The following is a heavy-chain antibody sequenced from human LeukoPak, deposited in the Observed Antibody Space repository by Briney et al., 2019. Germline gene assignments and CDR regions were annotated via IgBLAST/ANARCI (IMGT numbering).Heavy chain of an antibody. Sequence: GGSLRLSCAASGFTFSSYAMHWVRQAPGKGLEWVAVISYDGSNKYYADSVKGRFTISRDNSKNTLYLQMNSLRAEDTAVYYCARDETRDIFDYWGRGTLVTVSS. CDR2: ISYDGSNK. J-gene: IGHJ4*02. D-gene: IGHD1-7*01. CDR1: GFTFSSYA. CDR3: ARDETRDIFDY. V-gene: IGHV3-30-3*01.